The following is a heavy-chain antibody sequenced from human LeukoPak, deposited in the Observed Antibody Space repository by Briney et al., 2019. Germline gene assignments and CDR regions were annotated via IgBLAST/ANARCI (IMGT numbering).Heavy chain of an antibody. D-gene: IGHD1-1*01. V-gene: IGHV3-23*01. CDR1: GFTFSSYA. CDR3: AKDRYNRRTSAAKGFFDY. Sequence: SGGSLRLSCAASGFTFSSYAMSWVRQAPGKGLEWVSAISGSGGSTYYADSVKGRFTISRDNSKNTLYLQMNSLRAEDTAVYYCAKDRYNRRTSAAKGFFDYWGQGTLVTVSS. J-gene: IGHJ4*02. CDR2: ISGSGGST.